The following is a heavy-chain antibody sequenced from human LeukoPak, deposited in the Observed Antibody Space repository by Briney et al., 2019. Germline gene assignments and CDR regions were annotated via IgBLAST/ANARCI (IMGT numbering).Heavy chain of an antibody. CDR1: GYTFTCYY. V-gene: IGHV1-2*02. CDR2: INPNSGGT. Sequence: GASVKVSCKASGYTFTCYYMHWVRQAPGQGLEWMGWINPNSGGTNYAQKFQGRVTMTRDTSISTAYMELSRLRSDDTAVYYCARGRILGTGLVAYWGQGTLVTVSS. J-gene: IGHJ4*02. CDR3: ARGRILGTGLVAY. D-gene: IGHD1-1*01.